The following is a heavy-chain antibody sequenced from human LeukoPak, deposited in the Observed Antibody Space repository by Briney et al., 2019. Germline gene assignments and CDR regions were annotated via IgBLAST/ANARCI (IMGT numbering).Heavy chain of an antibody. Sequence: GGSLRLSCAASGFTLSNAWMSWVRQAPGKGLEWVGRIKSKTDGGTTDYAAPVKGRFTISRDDSKNTLYLQMNSLKTEDTAVYYCTLTDGYDILTGYWGQGTLVTVSS. J-gene: IGHJ4*02. CDR1: GFTLSNAW. CDR3: TLTDGYDILTGY. CDR2: IKSKTDGGTT. D-gene: IGHD3-9*01. V-gene: IGHV3-15*01.